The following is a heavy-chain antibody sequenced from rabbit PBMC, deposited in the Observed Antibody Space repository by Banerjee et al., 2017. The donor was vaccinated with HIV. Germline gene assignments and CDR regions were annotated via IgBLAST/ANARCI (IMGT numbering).Heavy chain of an antibody. CDR3: ARSYTYGYSVYADGLNL. D-gene: IGHD6-1*01. V-gene: IGHV1S7*01. J-gene: IGHJ4*01. Sequence: ACIYAGKGSTDYASWVNGRFTISSDNAQNTVDLQMNSLTAADTATYFCARSYTYGYSVYADGLNLWGPGTLVTVS. CDR2: IYAGKGST.